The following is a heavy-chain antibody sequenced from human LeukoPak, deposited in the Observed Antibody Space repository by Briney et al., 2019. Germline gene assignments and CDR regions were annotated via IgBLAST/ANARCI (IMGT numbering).Heavy chain of an antibody. D-gene: IGHD3-9*01. J-gene: IGHJ4*02. CDR2: IYSGGST. CDR1: GFTVSSNY. Sequence: QPGGSLRLSCAASGFTVSSNYMSWVRQAPGKGLEWVSVIYSGGSTYYADSVKGRFTISRDNSKNTLYLQMNSLRAEDTAVYYCAKDLDFDILTGYAFDWGQGTLVTVSS. CDR3: AKDLDFDILTGYAFD. V-gene: IGHV3-53*01.